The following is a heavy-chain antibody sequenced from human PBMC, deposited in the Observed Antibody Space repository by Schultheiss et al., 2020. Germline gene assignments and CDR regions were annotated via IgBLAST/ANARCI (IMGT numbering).Heavy chain of an antibody. CDR3: AKAYSGYDFFDN. CDR1: GFTFSSYA. D-gene: IGHD5-12*01. CDR2: ISSSSSTI. V-gene: IGHV3-48*01. Sequence: GGSLRLSCAASGFTFSSYAMSWIRQAPGKGLEWVSYISSSSSTIYYADSVKGRFTISRDNSKNTLSLQMDSLRVEDTALYYCAKAYSGYDFFDNWGQGTLVNVSS. J-gene: IGHJ4*02.